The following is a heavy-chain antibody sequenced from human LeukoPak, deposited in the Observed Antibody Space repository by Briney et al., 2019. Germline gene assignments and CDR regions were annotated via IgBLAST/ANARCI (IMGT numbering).Heavy chain of an antibody. Sequence: SETLSLTCTVSGGSICGYYWSWIRQPPGKGLEWIGYIYTTGRTNYNPSLKSRVTISVDTSKNQFSLKLNSVTAADTAVYYCAKILGSGVWYGFDIWGQGTMVTVSS. CDR2: IYTTGRT. CDR3: AKILGSGVWYGFDI. V-gene: IGHV4-4*09. CDR1: GGSICGYY. J-gene: IGHJ3*02. D-gene: IGHD2-21*01.